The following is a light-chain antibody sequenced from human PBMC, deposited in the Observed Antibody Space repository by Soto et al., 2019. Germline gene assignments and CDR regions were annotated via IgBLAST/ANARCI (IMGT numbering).Light chain of an antibody. CDR1: QSVNSS. CDR2: DAS. CDR3: QQSNNWPKT. J-gene: IGKJ1*01. V-gene: IGKV3-15*01. Sequence: EIVMTQSPATLSVSPGETATLSCRASQSVNSSLAWYQQKPGQAPRLLISDASTRAAGLPARFSGSGSGTEFTLTISSLQSEDFAVYFCQQSNNWPKTFGQGTNVDIK.